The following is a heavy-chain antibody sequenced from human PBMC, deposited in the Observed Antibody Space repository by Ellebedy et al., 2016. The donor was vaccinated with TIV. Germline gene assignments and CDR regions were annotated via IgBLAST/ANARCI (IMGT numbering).Heavy chain of an antibody. Sequence: GESLKISCAASGFEFDGYSMHWVRQAPRKGLEWVSLITRFGGDTPYADSVKGRFTISRDNSRNLLYLQMNSLRPEDTAMYYCAKDHQGSIDYWGQGTLVTVSP. CDR1: GFEFDGYS. CDR3: AKDHQGSIDY. CDR2: ITRFGGDT. J-gene: IGHJ4*02. V-gene: IGHV3-43*01.